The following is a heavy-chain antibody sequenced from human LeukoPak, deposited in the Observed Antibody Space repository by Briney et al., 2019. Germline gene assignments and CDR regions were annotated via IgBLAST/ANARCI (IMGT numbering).Heavy chain of an antibody. CDR1: GGSLSSYY. D-gene: IGHD6-13*01. CDR2: IYYIGST. CDR3: ARGGSSFGY. J-gene: IGHJ4*02. V-gene: IGHV4-59*01. Sequence: SETLSLTCTVSGGSLSSYYWSWIRQPPGKGLEWIGYIYYIGSTNYNPSLKSRVTLPVDTSKQQLSLKLISVSAADSAVYYCARGGSSFGYWGQGTLVTVSS.